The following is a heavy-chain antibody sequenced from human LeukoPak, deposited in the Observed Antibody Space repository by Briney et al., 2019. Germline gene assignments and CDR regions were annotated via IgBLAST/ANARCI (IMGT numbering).Heavy chain of an antibody. CDR1: GGSFSGFF. CDR3: ARDHCSGGSCYYYYYMDV. Sequence: SETLSLTCTVSGGSFSGFFWNWIRQPPGKGLEWIGFVFHSGRTDYNPSLKSRVTISADTSKNQFSLKLSSVTAADTAVYYCARDHCSGGSCYYYYYMDVWGKGTTVTVSS. D-gene: IGHD2-15*01. CDR2: VFHSGRT. V-gene: IGHV4-59*12. J-gene: IGHJ6*03.